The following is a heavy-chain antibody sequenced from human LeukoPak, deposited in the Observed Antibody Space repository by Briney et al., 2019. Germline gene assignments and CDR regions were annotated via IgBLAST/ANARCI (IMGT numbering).Heavy chain of an antibody. Sequence: SETLSLTCTVSDYSISSGYYWGWIRQPPGKGLEWIGSIYHNGNTFYNPSLKSRITISVDTSKNQFSLKLSSVTAADTAVYYCARDLRLSPYSGGWPLDYWGQGTLVTVSS. D-gene: IGHD6-19*01. CDR2: IYHNGNT. CDR3: ARDLRLSPYSGGWPLDY. V-gene: IGHV4-38-2*02. CDR1: DYSISSGYY. J-gene: IGHJ4*02.